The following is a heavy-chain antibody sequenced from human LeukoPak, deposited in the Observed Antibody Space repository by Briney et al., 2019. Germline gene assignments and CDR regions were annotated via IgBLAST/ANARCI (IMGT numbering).Heavy chain of an antibody. CDR1: GGSFSGYY. J-gene: IGHJ6*02. CDR2: IYSGGST. V-gene: IGHV3-53*01. Sequence: PSETLSLTCAVYGGSFSGYYWSWVRQAPGKGLEWVSVIYSGGSTYYADSVKGRFTISRDNSKNTLYLQMNSLRAEDTAVYYCARPTGDFWSGYYPYYYYYGMDVWGQGTTVTVSS. D-gene: IGHD3-3*01. CDR3: ARPTGDFWSGYYPYYYYYGMDV.